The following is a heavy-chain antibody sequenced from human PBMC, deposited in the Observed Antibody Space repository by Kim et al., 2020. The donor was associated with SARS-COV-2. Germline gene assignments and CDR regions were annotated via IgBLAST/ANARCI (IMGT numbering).Heavy chain of an antibody. CDR3: AKGATTSEWASGMDV. J-gene: IGHJ6*02. V-gene: IGHV3-23*01. Sequence: GGSLRLSCAASGFTFSNYAMSWVRQAPGEGLEWVSTIAYNGGSTFYADSVKGRFTISRDNSQNTLNLQMNSLRVDDTAMYYCAKGATTSEWASGMDVWGQGPTVTVSS. D-gene: IGHD1-26*01. CDR1: GFTFSNYA. CDR2: IAYNGGST.